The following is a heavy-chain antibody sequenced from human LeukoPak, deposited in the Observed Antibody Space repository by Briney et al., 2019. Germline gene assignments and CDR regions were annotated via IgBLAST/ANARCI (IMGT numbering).Heavy chain of an antibody. D-gene: IGHD2-15*01. Sequence: SETLSLTCTVSGGSISSYYWSWIRQPAGKGLEWIGRIYTSGSTNYNPSLKSRVTMSVDTSKNQFSLKLSSVTAADTAVYYCARSPDIVVVVAGYNWFDPWGQGTLVTVSS. V-gene: IGHV4-4*07. CDR3: ARSPDIVVVVAGYNWFDP. J-gene: IGHJ5*02. CDR2: IYTSGST. CDR1: GGSISSYY.